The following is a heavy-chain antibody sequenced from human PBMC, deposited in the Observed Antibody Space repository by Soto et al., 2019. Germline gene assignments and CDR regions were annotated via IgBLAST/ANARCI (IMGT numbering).Heavy chain of an antibody. CDR2: LWYDGDDK. D-gene: IGHD3-10*01. V-gene: IGHV3-33*01. CDR1: GFTIGSYG. CDR3: VRGPYYGLYYFDS. J-gene: IGHJ4*02. Sequence: QVLLVESGGGMVQPGTSLRLSCAASGFTIGSYGMHWVRQAPGKGLEWVAGLWYDGDDKYYGDSVKGRLTISRDNSRNTLYLQMNSVRAEDTAVYYCVRGPYYGLYYFDSWGQGTLVTVSS.